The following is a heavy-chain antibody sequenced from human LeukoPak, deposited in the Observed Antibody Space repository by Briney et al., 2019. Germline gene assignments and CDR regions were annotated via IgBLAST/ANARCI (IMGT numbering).Heavy chain of an antibody. V-gene: IGHV3-30*03. Sequence: GGSLRLSCAASGFTFSSYGMHWVRQAPGKGLEWVAVISYDGSNKYYADSVKGRFTISRDNFKNTLYLQMNSLRTEDTAVYYCAREFGSGSYYYDYWGQGTLVTVSS. J-gene: IGHJ4*02. D-gene: IGHD3-10*01. CDR3: AREFGSGSYYYDY. CDR1: GFTFSSYG. CDR2: ISYDGSNK.